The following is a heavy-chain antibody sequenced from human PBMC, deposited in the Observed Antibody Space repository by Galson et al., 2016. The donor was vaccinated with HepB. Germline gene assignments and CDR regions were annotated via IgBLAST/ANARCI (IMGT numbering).Heavy chain of an antibody. CDR2: INPYSGGT. V-gene: IGHV1-2*04. CDR1: GYDFTGYY. D-gene: IGHD2-15*01. CDR3: AIANDYCRGGNGYFDY. Sequence: SVKVSCKASGYDFTGYYMHWVRQAPGQGLEWMGWINPYSGGTNYAQTFQGWVTMTRDTSISTAYMELTSLTSDDTAVYYCAIANDYCRGGNGYFDYLGQGTRVTVSS. J-gene: IGHJ4*02.